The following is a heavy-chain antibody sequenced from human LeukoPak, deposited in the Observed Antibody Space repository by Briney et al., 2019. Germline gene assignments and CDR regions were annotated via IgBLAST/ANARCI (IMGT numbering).Heavy chain of an antibody. CDR1: GFTFSSYA. CDR3: VKLSPYSGYDY. D-gene: IGHD5-12*01. J-gene: IGHJ4*02. CDR2: ISSNGGST. V-gene: IGHV3-64D*09. Sequence: PGGSLRLSCSASGFTFSSYATHWVRQAPGKGLEYVSGISSNGGSTYYADSVKGTFTISRDNSKNTLYLQMSSLRAEDTAMYYCVKLSPYSGYDYWGQGTLVTVSS.